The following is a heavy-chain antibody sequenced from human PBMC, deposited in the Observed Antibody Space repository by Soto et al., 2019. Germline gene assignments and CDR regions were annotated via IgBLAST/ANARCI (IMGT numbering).Heavy chain of an antibody. CDR2: INAGNGNT. D-gene: IGHD3-10*01. Sequence: ASVKVSCKASGYTFTSYAMHWVRQAPGQRLEWMGWINAGNGNTKYSQKFQGRVTITRDTSASTAYMELSSLRSEDTAVYYCAHLLWFGESYDAFDIWGQGTMVTVSS. CDR1: GYTFTSYA. CDR3: AHLLWFGESYDAFDI. J-gene: IGHJ3*02. V-gene: IGHV1-3*01.